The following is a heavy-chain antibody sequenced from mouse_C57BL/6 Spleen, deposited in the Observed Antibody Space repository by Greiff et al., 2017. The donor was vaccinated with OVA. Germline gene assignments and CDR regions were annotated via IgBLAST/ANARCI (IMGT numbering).Heavy chain of an antibody. D-gene: IGHD2-1*01. V-gene: IGHV1-52*01. Sequence: QVHVKQPGAELVRPGSSVKLSCKASGYTFTSYWMHWVKQRPIQGLEWIGNIDPSDSETHYNQKFKDKATLTVDKSSSTAYMQLSSLTSEDSAVYYCARWDGNYWYFDVWGTGTTVTVSS. CDR3: ARWDGNYWYFDV. CDR1: GYTFTSYW. J-gene: IGHJ1*03. CDR2: IDPSDSET.